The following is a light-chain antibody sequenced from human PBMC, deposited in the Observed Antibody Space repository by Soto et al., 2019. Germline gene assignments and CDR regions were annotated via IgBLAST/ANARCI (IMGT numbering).Light chain of an antibody. J-gene: IGLJ3*02. Sequence: QSVLTQPPSASGTPGQRLTISCSGSSSNIGSHYIYWYQQLPGTAPKLLIYRDSQRPSGVPDRFSGSKSGTSASLAISGLRSEDEADYYCAAWDDSLRGWVFGGGTKVTVL. CDR1: SSNIGSHY. CDR3: AAWDDSLRGWV. CDR2: RDS. V-gene: IGLV1-47*01.